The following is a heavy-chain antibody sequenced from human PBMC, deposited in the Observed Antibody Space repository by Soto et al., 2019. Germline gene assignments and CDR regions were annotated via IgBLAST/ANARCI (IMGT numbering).Heavy chain of an antibody. Sequence: SDTLSLTCAVYGGSFRGYYWSCMRQPPGKGLEWVVGINHSGSTNYNPSPKSRVTISVDTSKNQFSLKLSSVTAADAAVYYCARKLQRGTSCYRGCCFDDWGQGTLLTVSS. CDR2: INHSGST. D-gene: IGHD2-2*02. CDR3: ARKLQRGTSCYRGCCFDD. CDR1: GGSFRGYY. V-gene: IGHV4-34*01. J-gene: IGHJ4*02.